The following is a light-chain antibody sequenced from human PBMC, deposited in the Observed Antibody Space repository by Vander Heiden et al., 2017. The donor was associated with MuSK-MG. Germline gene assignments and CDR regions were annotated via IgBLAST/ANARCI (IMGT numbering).Light chain of an antibody. J-gene: IGKJ5*01. CDR3: QQYGSSPPIT. CDR2: GAS. CDR1: QSVGSSY. Sequence: EIGLTQSPATLSLSPGERATLSCRASQSVGSSYLAWYQQKPGQAPRLLIYGASSRATGIPDRFGGSGSGTDFTLTISRLEPEDFAVYYCQQYGSSPPITFGQGTRLEIK. V-gene: IGKV3-20*01.